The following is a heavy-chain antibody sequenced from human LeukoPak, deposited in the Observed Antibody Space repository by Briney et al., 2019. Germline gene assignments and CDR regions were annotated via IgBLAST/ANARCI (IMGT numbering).Heavy chain of an antibody. CDR1: GYTFTGYY. V-gene: IGHV1-2*02. Sequence: GASVKVSCKASGYTFTGYYMHWVRQAPGQGLEWMGWLNPNSGGTNYAQKFQGRVTMTRDTSISTAYMELSRLRSDDTAVYYCASIAARPEGVWGPMIFDYWGQGTLVTVSS. CDR2: LNPNSGGT. D-gene: IGHD6-6*01. J-gene: IGHJ4*02. CDR3: ASIAARPEGVWGPMIFDY.